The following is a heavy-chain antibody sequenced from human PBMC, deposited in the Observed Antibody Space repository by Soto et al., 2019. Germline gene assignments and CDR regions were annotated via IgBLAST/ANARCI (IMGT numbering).Heavy chain of an antibody. D-gene: IGHD3-16*01. Sequence: EVHLEESGGGLVQPGGSLRLSCAASGFCLSPYWMHWVRQVPGRGLEWVARLSSDGFGAAYADSVKGRFFISRDIARNTLSLQMNSLRADDTAVYYCARDLGGPDYWGRGTSVTVSS. J-gene: IGHJ4*02. CDR1: GFCLSPYW. CDR2: LSSDGFGA. CDR3: ARDLGGPDY. V-gene: IGHV3-74*03.